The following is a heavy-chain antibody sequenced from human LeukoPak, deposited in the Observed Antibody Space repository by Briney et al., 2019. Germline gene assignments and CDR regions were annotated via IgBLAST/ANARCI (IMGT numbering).Heavy chain of an antibody. Sequence: SETLSLTCAVYGGSFSGYYWSWIRQPPGKGLEWIGEINHSGSTNYNPSLKSRVTISVDTSKNQSSLKLSSVTAADTAVYYCARRATGARRDGYNYAFDIWGQGTMVTVSS. D-gene: IGHD5-24*01. V-gene: IGHV4-34*01. CDR1: GGSFSGYY. CDR2: INHSGST. J-gene: IGHJ3*02. CDR3: ARRATGARRDGYNYAFDI.